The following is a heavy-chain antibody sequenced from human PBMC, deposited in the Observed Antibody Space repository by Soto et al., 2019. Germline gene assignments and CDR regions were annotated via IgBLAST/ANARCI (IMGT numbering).Heavy chain of an antibody. CDR3: ATLPPRVVASLLPIPT. Sequence: VQLRQSGPGLVKPSGTLSLTCAVSGGSISSSNWWTWVRQAPGKGLEWIGEIYHSGNTYYNPSLKGRVTITVXXXNXXSSLKLNSVTAADTAVYYCATLPPRVVASLLPIPTWGQGTLVTVSS. D-gene: IGHD1-26*01. CDR1: GGSISSSNW. J-gene: IGHJ5*02. CDR2: IYHSGNT. V-gene: IGHV4-4*02.